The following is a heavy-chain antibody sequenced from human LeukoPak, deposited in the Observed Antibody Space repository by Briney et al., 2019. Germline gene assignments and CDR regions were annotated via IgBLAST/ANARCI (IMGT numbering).Heavy chain of an antibody. D-gene: IGHD3-16*01. CDR3: ASLRFRYDAFDI. V-gene: IGHV3-21*01. J-gene: IGHJ3*02. Sequence: PGGSLRLSCAASGFTFSSYSMNWVRQAPGKGLEWVSSISSSSSYIYYADSVKGRFTISRDNAKNSLYLRMNSLRAEDTAVYYCASLRFRYDAFDIWGQGTMVTVSS. CDR2: ISSSSSYI. CDR1: GFTFSSYS.